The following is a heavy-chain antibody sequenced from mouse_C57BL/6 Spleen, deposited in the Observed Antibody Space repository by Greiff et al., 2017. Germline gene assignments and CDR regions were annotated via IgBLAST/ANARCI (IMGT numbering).Heavy chain of an antibody. CDR1: GFSLTSYG. CDR2: IWSGGST. J-gene: IGHJ2*01. CDR3: ARTVSNYRYYFDY. V-gene: IGHV2-2*01. Sequence: VKLMESGPGLVQPSQSLSITCTVSGFSLTSYGVHWVRQSPGKGLEWLGVIWSGGSTDYNAAFISRLSISKDNSKSQVFFKMNSLQADDTAIYYCARTVSNYRYYFDYWGQGTTLTVSS. D-gene: IGHD2-5*01.